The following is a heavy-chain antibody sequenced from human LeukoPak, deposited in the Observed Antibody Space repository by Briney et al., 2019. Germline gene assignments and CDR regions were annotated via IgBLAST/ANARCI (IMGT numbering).Heavy chain of an antibody. Sequence: ASVKVSXKASGYTFTGYYMHWVRQAPGQGLEWMGRINPNSGGTNYAQKFQGRVTMTRDTSISTAYMELSRLRSDDAAVYYCARDPSGYFDWLSNHFDYWGQGTLVTVSS. CDR3: ARDPSGYFDWLSNHFDY. J-gene: IGHJ4*02. CDR1: GYTFTGYY. CDR2: INPNSGGT. D-gene: IGHD3-9*01. V-gene: IGHV1-2*06.